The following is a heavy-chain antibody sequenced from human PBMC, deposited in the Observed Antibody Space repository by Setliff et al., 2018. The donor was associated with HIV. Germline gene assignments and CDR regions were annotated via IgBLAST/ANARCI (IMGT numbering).Heavy chain of an antibody. CDR2: IRSKVDGGAA. J-gene: IGHJ4*02. V-gene: IGHV3-15*05. Sequence: GGSLRLSCAASGFTFSNAWMNWVRQAPGKGLEWVGRIRSKVDGGAADYAAPVKGRFTISGDDSKNTLYLQMSSLKTEDTAVYYCTTSIYYFDYWGQGTLVTVSS. CDR3: TTSIYYFDY. CDR1: GFTFSNAW.